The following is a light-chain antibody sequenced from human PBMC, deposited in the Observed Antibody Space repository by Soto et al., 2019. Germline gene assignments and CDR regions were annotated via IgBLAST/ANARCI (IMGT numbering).Light chain of an antibody. V-gene: IGLV2-14*01. Sequence: QSALTQPASVSGCPGQSITISCTGTSSDVGGYNYVSWYQQHPGKAPKLMIYDVSNRPSGVSNRFSGSESGNTASLTISGLQAEDEADYYCSSYTSSSTLLYVFGTGTKVTVL. CDR1: SSDVGGYNY. CDR2: DVS. CDR3: SSYTSSSTLLYV. J-gene: IGLJ1*01.